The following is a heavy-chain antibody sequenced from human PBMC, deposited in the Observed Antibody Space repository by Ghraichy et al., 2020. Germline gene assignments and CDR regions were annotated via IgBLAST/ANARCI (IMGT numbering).Heavy chain of an antibody. V-gene: IGHV3-21*01. D-gene: IGHD3-16*02. CDR1: GFTFSSYS. J-gene: IGHJ4*02. CDR2: ISSSSSYI. Sequence: GALRLSCAASGFTFSSYSMNWVRQAPGKGLEWVSSISSSSSYIYYADSVKGRFTISRDNAKNSLYLQMNSLRAEDTAVYYCARDQTHYDYVWGSYRYTLPIDYWGQGTLVTVSS. CDR3: ARDQTHYDYVWGSYRYTLPIDY.